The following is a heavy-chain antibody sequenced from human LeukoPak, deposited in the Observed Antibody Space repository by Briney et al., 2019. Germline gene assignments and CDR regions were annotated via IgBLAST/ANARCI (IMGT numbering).Heavy chain of an antibody. V-gene: IGHV3-21*01. CDR3: ARGGRTFDY. J-gene: IGHJ4*02. CDR1: GFTFSSYS. CDR2: TSSSGAYI. Sequence: GSLRLSCAASGFTFSSYSMNWVRQAPGKGLEWVSSTSSSGAYIYYADSLEGRFTISRDNAKNSLYLQMNSLRAEDTAVYYCARGGRTFDYWGQGTLVTVSS.